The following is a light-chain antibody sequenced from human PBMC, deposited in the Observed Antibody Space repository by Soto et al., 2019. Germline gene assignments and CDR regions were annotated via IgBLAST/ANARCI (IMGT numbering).Light chain of an antibody. CDR2: DAS. J-gene: IGKJ1*01. Sequence: EIVLTQSPATLSLSPVERATLSCMASQSVSSYLAWYQQKPGQAPRLLIHDASSRATGISDRFTGSGSGTDFTLTITTLEPEDFAVYYCQQYGSSPRTFGLGTKVDIK. V-gene: IGKV3-20*01. CDR3: QQYGSSPRT. CDR1: QSVSSY.